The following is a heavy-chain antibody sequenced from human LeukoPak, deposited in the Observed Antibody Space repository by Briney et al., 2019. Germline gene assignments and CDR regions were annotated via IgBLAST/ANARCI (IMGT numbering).Heavy chain of an antibody. D-gene: IGHD4-17*01. CDR3: ARALRDYEANY. CDR2: INPNSGGT. J-gene: IGHJ4*02. CDR1: GYTFTGYY. V-gene: IGHV1-2*02. Sequence: ASVKVSCKASGYTFTGYYMHWVRQAPGQGLEWMGWINPNSGGTNYAQKFQGRVTMTRDTSISTAYMELSSLKASDTAMYYCARALRDYEANYWGQGTLVTVSS.